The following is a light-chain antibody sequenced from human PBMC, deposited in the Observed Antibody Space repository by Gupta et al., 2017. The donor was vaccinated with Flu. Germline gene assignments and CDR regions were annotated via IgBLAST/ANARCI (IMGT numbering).Light chain of an antibody. CDR2: GAS. Sequence: EIVLTQSPGTLSLSPGERATLSCRASQSVSSSYLAWYQQKPGQAPRLLIYGASSRATGFPDRFSGSGSGTEFTLTISRLEPEDFAVYYCQHYCTSPRTLGEGTKVEIK. CDR3: QHYCTSPRT. V-gene: IGKV3-20*01. CDR1: QSVSSSY. J-gene: IGKJ4*02.